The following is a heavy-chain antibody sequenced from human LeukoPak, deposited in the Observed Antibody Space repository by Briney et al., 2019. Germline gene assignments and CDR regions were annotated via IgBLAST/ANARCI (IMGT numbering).Heavy chain of an antibody. CDR2: INSDGSST. D-gene: IGHD3-22*01. V-gene: IGHV3-74*01. J-gene: IGHJ3*02. Sequence: GGSLRLSCAASGFTFSSYWMHWVRQAPGKGLVWVSRINSDGSSTSYADSVKGRFTISRDNAKNTLYLQMNSLRAEDTAVYYCARVEESSGYYQTDAFDIWGQGTMVTVSS. CDR3: ARVEESSGYYQTDAFDI. CDR1: GFTFSSYW.